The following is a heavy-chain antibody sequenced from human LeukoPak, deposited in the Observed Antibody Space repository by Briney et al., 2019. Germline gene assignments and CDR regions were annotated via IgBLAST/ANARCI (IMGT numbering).Heavy chain of an antibody. V-gene: IGHV3-11*01. CDR1: GFTFSDYY. CDR2: ISSSGSTI. Sequence: GGSLRLSCAASGFTFSDYYMSWIRQAPGKGLEWVSYISSSGSTIYYADSVKGRFTISRDNAKNSLYLQMNSLRAEDTAVYYCARDLVATTRSYYYYYGMGVWGQGTTVTVSS. D-gene: IGHD5-12*01. J-gene: IGHJ6*02. CDR3: ARDLVATTRSYYYYYGMGV.